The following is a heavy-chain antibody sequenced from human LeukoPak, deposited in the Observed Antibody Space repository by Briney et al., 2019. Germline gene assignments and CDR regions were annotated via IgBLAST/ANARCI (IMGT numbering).Heavy chain of an antibody. D-gene: IGHD1-14*01. Sequence: GASVKVSSTASPYTFTVYYMHWVRHAPGRGLGWMGWINPNSGGTNYAQKVPGRVTMTRDTSISTAYMELRRLRSEDTGEYYSAREAYNHLNNRYVQHHNWFDPWGQGTLVTVPS. V-gene: IGHV1-2*02. J-gene: IGHJ5*02. CDR2: INPNSGGT. CDR3: AREAYNHLNNRYVQHHNWFDP. CDR1: PYTFTVYY.